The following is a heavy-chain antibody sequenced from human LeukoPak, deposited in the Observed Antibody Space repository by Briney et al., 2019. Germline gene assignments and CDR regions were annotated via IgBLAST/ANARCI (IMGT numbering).Heavy chain of an antibody. CDR3: ATDYSIGSWYGMDV. CDR1: GYTLTELS. CDR2: FDPEDGET. J-gene: IGHJ6*02. V-gene: IGHV1-24*01. Sequence: ASVKVSCKVSGYTLTELSMHWVRQAPGKGLEWMGGFDPEDGETIYAQTFQGRVTMTEDTSTDTAYMELSSLRSEDTAVYYCATDYSIGSWYGMDVWGQGTTVTVSS. D-gene: IGHD4-11*01.